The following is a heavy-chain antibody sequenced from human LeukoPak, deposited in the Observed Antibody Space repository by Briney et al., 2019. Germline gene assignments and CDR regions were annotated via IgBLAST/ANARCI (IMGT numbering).Heavy chain of an antibody. J-gene: IGHJ5*02. CDR3: AREEYYGSVNWFDP. V-gene: IGHV4-59*01. Sequence: PSETLSLTCTVSGASISSYYWSWIRQPPGKGLEWIGYIYYSGSTNYNPSLKSRVTISVDTSKNQFSLKLSSVTAADTAVYYCAREEYYGSVNWFDPWGQGTLVTVSS. D-gene: IGHD3-10*01. CDR2: IYYSGST. CDR1: GASISSYY.